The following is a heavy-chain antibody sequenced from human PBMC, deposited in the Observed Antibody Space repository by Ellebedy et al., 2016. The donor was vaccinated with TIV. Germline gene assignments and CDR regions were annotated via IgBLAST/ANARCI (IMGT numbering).Heavy chain of an antibody. CDR2: INSDGSST. D-gene: IGHD4-17*01. J-gene: IGHJ4*02. Sequence: PGGSLRLSCAASGFTFSSYWMHWVRQAPGKGLVWVSRINSDGSSTSYADSVKGRFTISRDNSKNTLYLQMNSLRAEDTAVYYCARVDYGDYGEYYFDYWGQGTLVTVSS. V-gene: IGHV3-74*01. CDR1: GFTFSSYW. CDR3: ARVDYGDYGEYYFDY.